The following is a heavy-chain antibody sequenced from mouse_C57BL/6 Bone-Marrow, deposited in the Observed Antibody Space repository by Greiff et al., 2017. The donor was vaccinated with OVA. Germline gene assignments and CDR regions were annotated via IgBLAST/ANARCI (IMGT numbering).Heavy chain of an antibody. J-gene: IGHJ2*01. CDR2: IHPNSGST. V-gene: IGHV1-64*01. CDR1: GYTFTSYW. CDR3: ARKGYYGSNYFDY. D-gene: IGHD1-1*01. Sequence: QVQLKQPGAELVKPGASVKLSCKASGYTFTSYWMHWVKQRPGQGLEWIGMIHPNSGSTNYNEKFKSKATLTVDKSSSTAYMQHSSLTSEDSAVYYCARKGYYGSNYFDYWGQGTTLTVSS.